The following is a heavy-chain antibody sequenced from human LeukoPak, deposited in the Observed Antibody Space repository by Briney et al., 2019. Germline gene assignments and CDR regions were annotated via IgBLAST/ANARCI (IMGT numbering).Heavy chain of an antibody. CDR3: ARPYCSRTSCYPFDAFDI. CDR1: GGSVSSGDYY. J-gene: IGHJ3*02. D-gene: IGHD2-2*01. Sequence: SETLSLTCTVSGGSVSSGDYYWTWIRQPAGKELEWIGRIYTSGSTSYSPSLKSRVTISLDTSKNQFSLKLSSVTAADTAVYYCARPYCSRTSCYPFDAFDIWGQGTMVTVSS. V-gene: IGHV4-61*10. CDR2: IYTSGST.